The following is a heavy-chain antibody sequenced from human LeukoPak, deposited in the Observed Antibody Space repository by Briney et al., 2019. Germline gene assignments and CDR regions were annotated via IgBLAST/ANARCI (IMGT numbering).Heavy chain of an antibody. CDR3: ARSPAGGWPLLDY. CDR1: GFTFSSYA. V-gene: IGHV3-21*01. J-gene: IGHJ4*02. Sequence: GRSLRLSCAASGFTFSSYAMHWVRQAPGKGLEWVSSISSSSSYIYYADSVKGRFTISRDNAKNSLYLQMNSLRAEDTAVYYCARSPAGGWPLLDYWGQGTLVTVSS. D-gene: IGHD3-16*01. CDR2: ISSSSSYI.